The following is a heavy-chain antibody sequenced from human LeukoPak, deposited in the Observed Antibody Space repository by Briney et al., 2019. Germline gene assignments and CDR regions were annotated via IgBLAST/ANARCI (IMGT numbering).Heavy chain of an antibody. CDR1: GFTFSSYA. D-gene: IGHD5-12*01. J-gene: IGHJ6*02. Sequence: GGPLRLSCAASGFTFSSYAMSGVRQAPRKGREGVSAISGSRGSTHYADSVKGRFTISRDNSKNTLYLQMNSLRAEDTAVYYCAKDSGYDPNSYYYYGMDVWGQGTTVTVSS. CDR2: ISGSRGST. CDR3: AKDSGYDPNSYYYYGMDV. V-gene: IGHV3-23*01.